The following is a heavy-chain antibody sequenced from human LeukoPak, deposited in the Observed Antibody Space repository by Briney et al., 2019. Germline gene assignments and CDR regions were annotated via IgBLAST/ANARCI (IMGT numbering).Heavy chain of an antibody. Sequence: SETLSLTCTVSGGSISSYYWSWIRQPPGKGLEWIGYIYHSGSTYYNPSLKSRVTISVDRSKNQFSLKLSSVTAADTAVYYCARGAHSSGWYYFDYWGQGTLVTVSS. CDR1: GGSISSYY. J-gene: IGHJ4*02. CDR2: IYHSGST. D-gene: IGHD6-19*01. V-gene: IGHV4-59*12. CDR3: ARGAHSSGWYYFDY.